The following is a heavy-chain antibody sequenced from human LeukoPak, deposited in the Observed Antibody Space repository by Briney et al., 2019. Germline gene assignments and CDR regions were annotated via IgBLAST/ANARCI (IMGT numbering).Heavy chain of an antibody. CDR1: GFTFGDYT. CDR3: TRDFMVRGVITGPFDY. Sequence: GGSLRLSCTSSGFTFGDYTMTWVRQAPGKGLEWVGLIRNKAYAGTTEYAASVRGRFTISRDDSKSVAYLQMNSLKTEDTAVYYCTRDFMVRGVITGPFDYWGQGTLVTVSS. J-gene: IGHJ4*02. CDR2: IRNKAYAGTT. V-gene: IGHV3-49*04. D-gene: IGHD3-10*01.